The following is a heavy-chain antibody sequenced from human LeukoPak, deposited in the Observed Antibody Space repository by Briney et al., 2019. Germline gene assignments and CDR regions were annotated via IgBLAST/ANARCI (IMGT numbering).Heavy chain of an antibody. Sequence: SEALSLTCAVSGGSISGSNWWSWVRQPPGKGLEWIGEIYHSGSTNYNPSLKSRVTISVDKSKNQFSLKLSSVTAADTAVYYCARGDVVVRYFDYWGQGTLVTVSS. D-gene: IGHD2-21*01. J-gene: IGHJ4*02. V-gene: IGHV4-4*02. CDR1: GGSISGSNW. CDR2: IYHSGST. CDR3: ARGDVVVRYFDY.